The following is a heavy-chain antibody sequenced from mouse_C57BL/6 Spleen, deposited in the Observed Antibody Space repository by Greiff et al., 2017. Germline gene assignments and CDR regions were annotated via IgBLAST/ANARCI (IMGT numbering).Heavy chain of an antibody. D-gene: IGHD2-1*01. Sequence: EVKLMESGGGLVKPGGSLKLSCAASGFTFSSYAMSWVRQTPEQRLEWVATISDGGSYTYYPDNVKGRFTISRDNAKNNLYRQMSHLKSEDTAMYYCARDHGNYFDYWGQGTTLTVSS. J-gene: IGHJ2*01. V-gene: IGHV5-4*01. CDR3: ARDHGNYFDY. CDR1: GFTFSSYA. CDR2: ISDGGSYT.